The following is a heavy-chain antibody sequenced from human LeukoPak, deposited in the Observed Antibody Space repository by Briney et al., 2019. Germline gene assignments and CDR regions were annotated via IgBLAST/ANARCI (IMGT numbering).Heavy chain of an antibody. CDR3: ARGAAQSRDGYNFGY. CDR2: IIPIFGTA. CDR1: GGTFSSYA. Sequence: ASVKVSCKASGGTFSSYAISWVRQAPGQGLEWMGGIIPIFGTANYAQKFQGRVTITTDESTSTAYMELSSLRSEDTAVYYCARGAAQSRDGYNFGYWGQGTLVTVSS. D-gene: IGHD5-24*01. V-gene: IGHV1-69*05. J-gene: IGHJ4*02.